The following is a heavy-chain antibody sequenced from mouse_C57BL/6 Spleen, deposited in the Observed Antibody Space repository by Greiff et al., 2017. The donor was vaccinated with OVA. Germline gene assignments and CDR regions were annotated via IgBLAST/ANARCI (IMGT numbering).Heavy chain of an antibody. CDR2: ISAGGSYT. Sequence: EVQGVESGGGLVKPGGSLKLSCAASGFTFSSYAMSWVRQTPEKRLEWVATISAGGSYTYYPDNVKGRFTISRDNAKNNLYLQMSHLKSEDTAMDYCAREDGSSSVDYWGQGTTLTVSS. D-gene: IGHD1-1*01. CDR3: AREDGSSSVDY. CDR1: GFTFSSYA. J-gene: IGHJ2*01. V-gene: IGHV5-4*01.